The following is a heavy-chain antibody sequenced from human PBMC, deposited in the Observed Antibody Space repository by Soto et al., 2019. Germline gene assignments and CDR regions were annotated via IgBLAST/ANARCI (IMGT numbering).Heavy chain of an antibody. J-gene: IGHJ4*02. CDR2: ITYDGGKK. Sequence: QVQLVESGGGVLQPGRSLRLSCVGSEFTFSRHGMHWVLQAPGQGLEWVAVITYDGGKKYYADSLKGRFTISRDNSQNTLDLEMNSLRPEDTAVYYCAKDRYYDSFAFDYWGQGSLVTVSS. V-gene: IGHV3-30*18. D-gene: IGHD3-22*01. CDR3: AKDRYYDSFAFDY. CDR1: EFTFSRHG.